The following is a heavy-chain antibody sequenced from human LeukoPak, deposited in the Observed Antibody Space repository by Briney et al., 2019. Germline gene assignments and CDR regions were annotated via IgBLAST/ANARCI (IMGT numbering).Heavy chain of an antibody. CDR2: ISYTGST. J-gene: IGHJ3*02. CDR3: ARGKTIGYSSSWXGRGVFDI. Sequence: SLTXTVSGGSIXPYXWSWXRQXPGKGLEWXXXISYTGSTNYNPSLKSRVTISLDTSQNQFSLKLSSVTAADTAVYYCARGKTIGYSSSWXGRGVFDIWGQGTMVXVSS. CDR1: GGSIXPYX. D-gene: IGHD6-13*01. V-gene: IGHV4-59*08.